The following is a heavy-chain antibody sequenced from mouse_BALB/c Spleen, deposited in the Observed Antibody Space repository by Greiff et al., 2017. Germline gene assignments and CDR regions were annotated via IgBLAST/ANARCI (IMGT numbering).Heavy chain of an antibody. CDR3: ARRGHYEGFAY. Sequence: VQLKESGPDLVKPSQSLSLTCTVTGYSITSGYSWHWIRQSPGNKLEWMGYIHYSGSTNYNPSLKSRISITRDTSKNQFFLQLNSVTTEDTATYYCARRGHYEGFAYWGQGTLVTVSA. D-gene: IGHD2-1*01. CDR1: GYSITSGYS. CDR2: IHYSGST. J-gene: IGHJ3*01. V-gene: IGHV3-1*02.